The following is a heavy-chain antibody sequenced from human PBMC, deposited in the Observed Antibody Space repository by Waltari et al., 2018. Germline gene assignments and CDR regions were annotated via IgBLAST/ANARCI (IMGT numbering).Heavy chain of an antibody. CDR2: IYYSATT. CDR1: GGSISSRTFY. V-gene: IGHV4-39*07. D-gene: IGHD3-9*01. Sequence: QLQLQESGPGLVKPSETLSLPCTVPGGSISSRTFYLGWIRQTPGKGLECIGSIYYSATTYHNPSLKSRITISIDTSQNQFSLKLYSVTAADTAVYYCARLPLNYAVDVWGQGTTVTVSS. CDR3: ARLPLNYAVDV. J-gene: IGHJ6*02.